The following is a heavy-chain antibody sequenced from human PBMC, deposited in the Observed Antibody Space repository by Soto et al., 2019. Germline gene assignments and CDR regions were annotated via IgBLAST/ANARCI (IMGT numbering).Heavy chain of an antibody. CDR2: INPILSMS. D-gene: IGHD3-10*01. J-gene: IGHJ4*02. V-gene: IGHV1-69*02. Sequence: QVQLVQSGADVQRPGSSVRVSCKASGDTFNFYTINWVRQAPGQGLQWMGRINPILSMSNYAPRFQGRVTMTADKSTSTAYMELSSLRSEDTAMYATSYGSGYRAFDSWGQGALVTVSS. CDR1: GDTFNFYT. CDR3: SYGSGYRAFDS.